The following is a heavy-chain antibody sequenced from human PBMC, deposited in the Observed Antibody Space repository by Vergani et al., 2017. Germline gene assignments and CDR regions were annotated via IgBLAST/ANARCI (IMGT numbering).Heavy chain of an antibody. CDR3: AKHFSGWGIDY. J-gene: IGHJ4*02. Sequence: QVQLVESGGGVVQRGGSLRLSCATSGFTLSNYDMQWIRQGPGKGLEFVAFIQFDGSNQYYADSVKGRFTLSRDFSKNTLYLQMNSLRTDDTATYYCAKHFSGWGIDYWVQGTQVIVSS. V-gene: IGHV3-30*02. D-gene: IGHD6-19*01. CDR2: IQFDGSNQ. CDR1: GFTLSNYD.